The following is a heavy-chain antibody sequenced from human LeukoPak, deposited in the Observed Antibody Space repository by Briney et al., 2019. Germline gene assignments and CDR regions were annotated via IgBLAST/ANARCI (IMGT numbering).Heavy chain of an antibody. Sequence: GGXLRLSCAASGFTFSSYEINWVRRAPGKGLEWXXYISSSGSTIYYADSVKGRFTISRDNAKNSLYLQMNSLRAEDTAVYYCARVVRIVVVPAAIFHNWFDPWGQGTLVTVSS. J-gene: IGHJ5*02. D-gene: IGHD2-2*01. CDR1: GFTFSSYE. V-gene: IGHV3-48*03. CDR3: ARVVRIVVVPAAIFHNWFDP. CDR2: ISSSGSTI.